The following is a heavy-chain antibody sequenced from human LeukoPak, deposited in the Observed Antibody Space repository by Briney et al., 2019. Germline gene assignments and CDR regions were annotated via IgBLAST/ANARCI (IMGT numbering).Heavy chain of an antibody. J-gene: IGHJ4*02. CDR2: ISPTGSTT. V-gene: IGHV3-74*01. D-gene: IGHD6-6*01. CDR1: GFTFSSYA. Sequence: GGSLRLSCAASGFTFSSYAMSWVRQAPGKGLVWVSRISPTGSTTSYADSVKGRFAVSRDNAKNTLYLQVNNLRAEDTAVYYCARGPNSNWSGLDFWGQGTLLTVSS. CDR3: ARGPNSNWSGLDF.